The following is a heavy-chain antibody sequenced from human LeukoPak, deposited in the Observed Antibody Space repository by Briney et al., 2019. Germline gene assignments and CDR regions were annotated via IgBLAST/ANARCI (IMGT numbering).Heavy chain of an antibody. V-gene: IGHV3-30*02. D-gene: IGHD1-14*01. CDR1: GFTFSSYG. CDR3: AKDQTGSLDY. CDR2: IRYDGSNE. J-gene: IGHJ4*02. Sequence: GGSLRLSCAASGFTFSSYGMHWVRQAPGKGLEWVSFIRYDGSNEYYADSVRGRFTISRDNSKNTLYLQMNSLRAEDTAVYYCAKDQTGSLDYWGQGTLVTVSS.